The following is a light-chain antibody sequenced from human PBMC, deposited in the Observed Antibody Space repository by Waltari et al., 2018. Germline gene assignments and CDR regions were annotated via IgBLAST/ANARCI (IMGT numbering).Light chain of an antibody. V-gene: IGKV3-11*01. J-gene: IGKJ4*01. Sequence: PGERATLSCRASQSVSIYLAWYQQKPGQAPRILIYDTSNRAAGVPARFSGSGSGTDFTLTINNLEPEDFAVYFCQQRHNWPPLTFGGGTRVEIK. CDR1: QSVSIY. CDR2: DTS. CDR3: QQRHNWPPLT.